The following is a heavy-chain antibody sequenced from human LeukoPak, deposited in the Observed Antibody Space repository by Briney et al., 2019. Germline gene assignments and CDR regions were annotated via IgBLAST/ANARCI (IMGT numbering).Heavy chain of an antibody. D-gene: IGHD3-16*02. CDR1: GGSFSVYY. CDR3: AIRTYYDYVWGSYRSPFDY. V-gene: IGHV4-34*01. J-gene: IGHJ4*02. CDR2: INHSGST. Sequence: SETLSLTCAVYGGSFSVYYWSWIRQPPGKGLDWIGEINHSGSTNYNPSLKSRVTISVDTSKNQFSLKLSSVTAADTAVYYCAIRTYYDYVWGSYRSPFDYWGQGTLVTASS.